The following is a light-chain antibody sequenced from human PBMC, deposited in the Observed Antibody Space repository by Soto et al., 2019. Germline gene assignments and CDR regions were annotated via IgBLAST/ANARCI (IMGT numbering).Light chain of an antibody. CDR3: QQFGRSPPSWT. CDR2: DAS. J-gene: IGKJ1*01. Sequence: EIVLTQSPGTLSLSPGERATLSCRASQSVSSSYLAWYQQKPGQPPRLLIFDASSRATGIPARFSGSGSGTHFTLTISSLEPEDFAVYYCQQFGRSPPSWTFGQGTKVEIK. V-gene: IGKV3-20*01. CDR1: QSVSSSY.